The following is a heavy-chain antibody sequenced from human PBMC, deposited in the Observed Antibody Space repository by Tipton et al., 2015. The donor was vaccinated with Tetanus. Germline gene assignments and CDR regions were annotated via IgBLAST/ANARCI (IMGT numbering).Heavy chain of an antibody. CDR3: ASIVRMGDFSFFDS. CDR2: ITYSRAT. V-gene: IGHV4-61*08. CDR1: GGSLRSGDHY. J-gene: IGHJ4*02. Sequence: GLVKPSETLSLTCSVSGGSLRSGDHYWSWIRQPPGKGLEWVGKITYSRATNYNSSLKSRVTMSLDTSTSQFSLELTSATAADTAVYYCASIVRMGDFSFFDSWGLGTLVTVSS. D-gene: IGHD3-16*01.